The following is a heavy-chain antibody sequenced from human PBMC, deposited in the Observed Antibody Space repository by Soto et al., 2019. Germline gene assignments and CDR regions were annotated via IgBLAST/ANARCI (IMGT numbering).Heavy chain of an antibody. D-gene: IGHD3-16*01. Sequence: SQTLSLTCAISGDSVSSNTAAWNWIRSSPSRGLEWLGRTYYRSNWRHDYAVSVKSRITVNPDTSKNSLYLQMNSLRAEDTALYYCAISQDRGGRTTFIYWGQGTQVTVSS. CDR3: AISQDRGGRTTFIY. CDR1: GDSVSSNTAA. V-gene: IGHV6-1*01. J-gene: IGHJ4*02. CDR2: TYYRSNWRH.